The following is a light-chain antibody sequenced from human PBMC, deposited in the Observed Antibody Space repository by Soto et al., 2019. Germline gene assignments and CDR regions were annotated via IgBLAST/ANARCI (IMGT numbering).Light chain of an antibody. CDR3: TPYATMKVVL. CDR2: EVM. CDR1: SSDVGNYDY. Sequence: QSVLTQPASVSGSPGQSIAISCTGTSSDVGNYDYVSWYQHHPGKAPKLIIYEVMNRPSGVSDRFSGSKSGNTASLTIFRLQAEDEADYSCTPYATMKVVLFGGGTKVTVL. J-gene: IGLJ2*01. V-gene: IGLV2-14*01.